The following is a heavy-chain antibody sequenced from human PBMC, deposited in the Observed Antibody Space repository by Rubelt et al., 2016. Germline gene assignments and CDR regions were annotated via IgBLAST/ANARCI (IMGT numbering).Heavy chain of an antibody. D-gene: IGHD1-26*01. CDR2: ISGGGGTT. Sequence: PGKGLEWVSAISGGGGTTYYADSVKGRFTISRDNSENTLFLQMNSLRAEDTAVYYCGKGESSYSGSFRVNWGQGALVTVSS. CDR3: GKGESSYSGSFRVN. J-gene: IGHJ4*02. V-gene: IGHV3-23*01.